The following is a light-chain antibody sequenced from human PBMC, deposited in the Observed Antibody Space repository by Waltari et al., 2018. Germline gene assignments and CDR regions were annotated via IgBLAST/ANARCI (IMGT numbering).Light chain of an antibody. V-gene: IGLV6-57*04. CDR3: QSYDDNNRRV. CDR2: EDN. Sequence: NFMLTQPHSVSESPGKTVTISCTRSSGSIASNYVQWYQQRPGSAPTTVIYEDNQRPSEVPDRFSGSIDSSSNSASLTISGLKTEDEADYYCQSYDDNNRRVFGGGTKLTVL. J-gene: IGLJ3*02. CDR1: SGSIASNY.